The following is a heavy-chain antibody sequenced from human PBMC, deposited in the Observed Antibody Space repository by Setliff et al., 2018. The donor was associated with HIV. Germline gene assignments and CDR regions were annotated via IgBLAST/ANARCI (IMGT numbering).Heavy chain of an antibody. J-gene: IGHJ4*02. Sequence: SETLSLTCTVSGDPISSGSYYWGWIRQPPGKGLEWIGSMYYSGSTNYNPSLKNRVTISVDTSKNTFSLKLSSVAAADTAVYYCAICGGDCYSLDYWGQGTLVTVSS. CDR1: GDPISSGSYY. CDR2: MYYSGST. V-gene: IGHV4-39*07. CDR3: AICGGDCYSLDY. D-gene: IGHD2-21*02.